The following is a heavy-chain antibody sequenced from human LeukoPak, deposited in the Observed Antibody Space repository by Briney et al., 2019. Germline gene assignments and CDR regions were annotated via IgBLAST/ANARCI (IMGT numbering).Heavy chain of an antibody. D-gene: IGHD6-19*01. CDR2: IWYDGSNK. J-gene: IGHJ4*02. CDR3: ARDGTGSNSGWYIH. V-gene: IGHV3-33*01. CDR1: GFTFSSHG. Sequence: GRSLRLSCAASGFTFSSHGMHWVRQAPGKGLEWVAVIWYDGSNKYYADSVKGRFTISRDNSKNTLYPQMNSLRAEDTAVYYCARDGTGSNSGWYIHWGQGTLVTVSS.